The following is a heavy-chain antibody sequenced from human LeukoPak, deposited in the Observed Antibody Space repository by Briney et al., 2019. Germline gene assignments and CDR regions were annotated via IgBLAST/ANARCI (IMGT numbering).Heavy chain of an antibody. Sequence: SETLSLTCTVSGGSISSTSYYWGWIRQPPGKGLEWIGEINHSGSTNYNPSLKSRVTISVDTSKNQFSLKLSSVTAADTAVYYCARHCKLRYFDWLGRRPHLNNWFDPWGQGTLVTVSS. V-gene: IGHV4-39*01. CDR1: GGSISSTSYY. CDR2: INHSGST. D-gene: IGHD3-9*01. J-gene: IGHJ5*02. CDR3: ARHCKLRYFDWLGRRPHLNNWFDP.